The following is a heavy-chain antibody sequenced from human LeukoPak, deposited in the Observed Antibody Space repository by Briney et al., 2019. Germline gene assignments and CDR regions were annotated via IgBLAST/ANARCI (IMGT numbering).Heavy chain of an antibody. D-gene: IGHD3-22*01. CDR2: IIPIFGTA. Sequence: SVKVSCKASGGTFSSYAISWVRQAPGLGLEWMGGIIPIFGTANYAQKFQGRVTITADESTSTAYMELSSLRSEDTAVYYCARGPKGGSGYYYEGYWGQETLVPVSS. V-gene: IGHV1-69*13. J-gene: IGHJ4*02. CDR1: GGTFSSYA. CDR3: ARGPKGGSGYYYEGY.